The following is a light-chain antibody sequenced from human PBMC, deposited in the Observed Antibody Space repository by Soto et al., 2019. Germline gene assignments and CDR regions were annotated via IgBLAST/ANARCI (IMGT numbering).Light chain of an antibody. CDR2: GAS. CDR1: QSVSSSY. V-gene: IGKV3-20*01. CDR3: QQYGSSLYT. Sequence: EIVLTQSPGTLSLSPGERATLSCRASQSVSSSYLAWYQQKPGQAPRLLIYGASSRATGIPDRFSGSGSGTDFTITISRLEPEDFAVDYCQQYGSSLYTFGQGTKLEIK. J-gene: IGKJ2*01.